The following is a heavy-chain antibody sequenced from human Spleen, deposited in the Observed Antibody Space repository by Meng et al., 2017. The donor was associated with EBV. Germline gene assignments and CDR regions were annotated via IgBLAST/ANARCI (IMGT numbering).Heavy chain of an antibody. J-gene: IGHJ5*02. D-gene: IGHD3-10*01. V-gene: IGHV1-69*01. Sequence: QGQGVQSGSGVRKPGASVKVSCEASGGSFRNFGISWLRQAAGQGLEWMGGIIPMIGTGNYAQKFQGRVTITADEVTTTSYMELRSLAFDDTAIYYCARANCRDGTCFSGLDPWGQGTLVTVSS. CDR1: GGSFRNFG. CDR3: ARANCRDGTCFSGLDP. CDR2: IIPMIGTG.